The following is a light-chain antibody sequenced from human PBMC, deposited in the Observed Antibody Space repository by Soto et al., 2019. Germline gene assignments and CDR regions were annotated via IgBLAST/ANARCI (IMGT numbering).Light chain of an antibody. V-gene: IGLV2-14*01. CDR3: SSYAGSTTLL. CDR1: SSDVGGYSY. J-gene: IGLJ3*02. Sequence: QSALTQPASVSGSPGQSITISCTGTSSDVGGYSYVSWYQQHPGKAPKLMIYEVNNRPSGVSNRFSGSKSGNTASLTISGLQAEDEADYYCSSYAGSTTLLFGGGTKVTVL. CDR2: EVN.